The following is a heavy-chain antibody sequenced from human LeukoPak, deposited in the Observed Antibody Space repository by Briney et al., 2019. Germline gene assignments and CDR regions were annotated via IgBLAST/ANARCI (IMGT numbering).Heavy chain of an antibody. CDR1: GGSFSGYY. CDR3: ARVPFQQLLALYFDY. V-gene: IGHV4-34*01. CDR2: INHSGST. J-gene: IGHJ4*02. D-gene: IGHD6-13*01. Sequence: PSETLSLTCAVYGGSFSGYYWSWIRQPPGKGLEWIGEINHSGSTNYNPSLKSRVTISVDTSKNQFSLKLSSVTAADTAVYYCARVPFQQLLALYFDYWGQGTLVTVSS.